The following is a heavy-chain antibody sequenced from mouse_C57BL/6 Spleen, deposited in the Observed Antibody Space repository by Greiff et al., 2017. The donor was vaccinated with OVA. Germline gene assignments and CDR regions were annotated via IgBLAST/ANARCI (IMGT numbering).Heavy chain of an antibody. J-gene: IGHJ3*01. Sequence: EVKLVESGGDLVKPGGSLKLSCAASGFTFSSYGLSWVRQTPDKRLEWVATISSGGSYTYYPDSVKGRFTISRDNAKNTLYLQMSSLKSEDTARYYCARRGIGGTRFAYWGQGTLVTVSA. CDR1: GFTFSSYG. CDR2: ISSGGSYT. V-gene: IGHV5-6*02. D-gene: IGHD2-14*01. CDR3: ARRGIGGTRFAY.